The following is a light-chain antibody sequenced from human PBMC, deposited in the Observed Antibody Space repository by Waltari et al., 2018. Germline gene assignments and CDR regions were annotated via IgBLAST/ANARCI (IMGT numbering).Light chain of an antibody. CDR2: WAT. Sequence: DIVMTQSPDSLAVSLGERATINCKSRQNILYSSNNKNYKNYLAWYQQKPGQPPKLLINWATTRESGVPDRFSGSGSGTDFTLTISSLQTEDVAVYYCQQHYSAPLTFGGGTKVEIK. V-gene: IGKV4-1*01. CDR1: QNILYSSNNKNYKNY. J-gene: IGKJ4*01. CDR3: QQHYSAPLT.